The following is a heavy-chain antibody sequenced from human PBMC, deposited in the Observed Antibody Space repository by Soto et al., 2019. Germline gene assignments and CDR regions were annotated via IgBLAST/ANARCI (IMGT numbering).Heavy chain of an antibody. D-gene: IGHD3-10*01. CDR3: ARDGSGTSYYYYYHMDV. J-gene: IGHJ6*03. V-gene: IGHV1-3*01. CDR1: GYSFSNYA. Sequence: QVQLVQSGAEVKKPGASVKVSCKASGYSFSNYAMHWVRQAPGQRLEWMGWINAGYGNTRYSQNFQGRVTINRDTSASTTYMELSSLRSEDTAVYYCARDGSGTSYYYYYHMDVWGKGTTVTVSS. CDR2: INAGYGNT.